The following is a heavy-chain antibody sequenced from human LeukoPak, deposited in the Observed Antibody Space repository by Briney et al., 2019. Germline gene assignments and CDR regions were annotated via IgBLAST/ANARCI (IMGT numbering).Heavy chain of an antibody. Sequence: SETLSLTCTVSNDSFSNYYWTWIRQSPGKALEWIGYVYYTDKTHYNPSLKSRVFISADTSQNQFSLRLSSVTAADTAVYYCARASMRRRDGYNRHYEIDYWGQGTLVTVSS. V-gene: IGHV4-59*01. D-gene: IGHD5-24*01. CDR2: VYYTDKT. CDR1: NDSFSNYY. CDR3: ARASMRRRDGYNRHYEIDY. J-gene: IGHJ4*02.